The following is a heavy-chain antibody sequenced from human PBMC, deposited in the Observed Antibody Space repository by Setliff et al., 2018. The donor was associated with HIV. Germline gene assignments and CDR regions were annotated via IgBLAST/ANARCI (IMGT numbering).Heavy chain of an antibody. CDR2: IYYSGST. D-gene: IGHD3-3*01. V-gene: IGHV4-59*08. CDR3: VATTHNFWSAYTS. J-gene: IGHJ4*02. Sequence: PSETLSLTCRVSSGSISGYYWSWVRQPPGKGLEWIGYIYYSGSTNYNPSLKSRVTISVDTSKNQFSLKLSSVTAADTAVYYCVATTHNFWSAYTSWGQGTPGTVSS. CDR1: SGSISGYY.